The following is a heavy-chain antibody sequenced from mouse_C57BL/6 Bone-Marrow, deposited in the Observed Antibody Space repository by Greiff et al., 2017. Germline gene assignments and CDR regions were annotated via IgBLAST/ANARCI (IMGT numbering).Heavy chain of an antibody. CDR1: GFNIKDYY. V-gene: IGHV14-2*01. CDR2: IDPEDGET. J-gene: IGHJ3*01. D-gene: IGHD2-1*01. CDR3: ARRYYGNYAWFAY. Sequence: EVQLVESGAELVKPGASVKLSCTASGFNIKDYYMHWVKQRTEQGLEWIGRIDPEDGETKYAPKFQGKDTITADPSSNTAYLQLSSLTSEDTAVYYCARRYYGNYAWFAYWGQGTLVTVSA.